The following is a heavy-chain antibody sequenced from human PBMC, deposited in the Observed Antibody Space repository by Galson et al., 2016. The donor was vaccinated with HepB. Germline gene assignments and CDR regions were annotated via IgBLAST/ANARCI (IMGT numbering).Heavy chain of an antibody. CDR3: ARGRDGYTLLMDY. CDR1: GYTFTDYY. D-gene: IGHD5-24*01. Sequence: SVKVSCKASGYTFTDYYMHWVRQAPGQGLEWMGWINPNSGGTNYAQKFQGWVTMTRDTSISTAYMELSRLSSDDTAVYYCARGRDGYTLLMDYWGQGTLVTVSS. V-gene: IGHV1-2*04. J-gene: IGHJ4*02. CDR2: INPNSGGT.